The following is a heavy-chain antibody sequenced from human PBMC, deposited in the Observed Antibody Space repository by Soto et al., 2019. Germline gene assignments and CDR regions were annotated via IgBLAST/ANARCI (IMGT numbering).Heavy chain of an antibody. D-gene: IGHD3-10*01. CDR2: ISSDSGYT. J-gene: IGHJ4*01. CDR3: ARDPMGRGVPIDY. CDR1: GFTFSDYY. Sequence: PGGSLRLSCAASGFTFSDYYMRWIRQAPGKGLEWISYISSDSGYTHYADSVKGRFTISRDNANNSLYLQMESLRAEDTAVYYCARDPMGRGVPIDYWGQGTLVTVSS. V-gene: IGHV3-11*06.